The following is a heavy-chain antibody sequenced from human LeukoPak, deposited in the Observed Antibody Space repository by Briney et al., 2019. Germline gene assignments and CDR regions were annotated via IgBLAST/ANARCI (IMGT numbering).Heavy chain of an antibody. CDR1: GGSISSVNW. J-gene: IGHJ3*02. CDR2: ISHSGST. V-gene: IGHV4-4*02. D-gene: IGHD3-10*01. Sequence: PSQTLSLTCTVSGGSISSVNWWSWVRQPPGKGLEWIGEISHSGSTNYNPSLKSRVTISLDNSKNQFSLRLTSVTAADTAVYYCARIDYYGSAGAFDIWGQGTMVTVSS. CDR3: ARIDYYGSAGAFDI.